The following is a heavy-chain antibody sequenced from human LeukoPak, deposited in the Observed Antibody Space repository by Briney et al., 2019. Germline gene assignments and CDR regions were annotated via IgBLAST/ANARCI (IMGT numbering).Heavy chain of an antibody. J-gene: IGHJ4*02. CDR3: ARAGSGSGWYFDY. Sequence: ASVKVSCKASAYTFSSYGISWVRQAPGQGLQWMGWISAYTGNTNYAQILQGRVTMTTDTSTSTAYMELRSLRSDDTAVYYCARAGSGSGWYFDYWGQGTLVTVSS. D-gene: IGHD6-19*01. CDR1: AYTFSSYG. V-gene: IGHV1-18*01. CDR2: ISAYTGNT.